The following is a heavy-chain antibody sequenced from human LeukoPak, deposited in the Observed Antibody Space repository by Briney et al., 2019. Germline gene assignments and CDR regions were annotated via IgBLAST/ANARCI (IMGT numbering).Heavy chain of an antibody. V-gene: IGHV3-11*04. D-gene: IGHD3-22*01. Sequence: GGSLRLSCAASGFTFSDYYMSWIRQAPGKGLEWVSYISSSGSTIYYADSVKGRFTISRDNAKNSLYLQMNSLRAEDTAVYYCRRYYYDSSGYLVDYWGQGTLVTVSS. CDR2: ISSSGSTI. J-gene: IGHJ4*02. CDR1: GFTFSDYY. CDR3: RRYYYDSSGYLVDY.